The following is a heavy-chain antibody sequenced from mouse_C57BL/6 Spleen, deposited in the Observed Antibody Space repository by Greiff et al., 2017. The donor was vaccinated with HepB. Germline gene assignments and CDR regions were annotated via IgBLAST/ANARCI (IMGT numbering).Heavy chain of an antibody. D-gene: IGHD2-4*01. J-gene: IGHJ4*01. Sequence: VQLQQSGAELVRPGTSVKMSCKASGYTFTNYWIGWAKQRPGHGLEWIGDIYPGGGYTNYNEKFKGKATLTADKSSSTAYMQFSSLTSEDSAIYYCARMDYEGDYYAMDYWGQGTSVTVSS. CDR2: IYPGGGYT. CDR1: GYTFTNYW. V-gene: IGHV1-63*01. CDR3: ARMDYEGDYYAMDY.